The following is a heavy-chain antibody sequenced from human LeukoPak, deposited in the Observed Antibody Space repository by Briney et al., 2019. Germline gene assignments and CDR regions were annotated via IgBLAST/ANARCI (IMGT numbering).Heavy chain of an antibody. V-gene: IGHV3-53*01. J-gene: IGHJ4*02. Sequence: PAGSLMPLCAASGFTASSNYMSWVRQAPGKGLEWVSIIYSGGSTYYADSVRGAFTISRDSSKNTVCLQMNSLRAEDTAVYYCASGGMGARKYYSDPFRHWGQGTLVTVSS. CDR2: IYSGGST. CDR1: GFTASSNY. CDR3: ASGGMGARKYYSDPFRH. D-gene: IGHD3-10*01.